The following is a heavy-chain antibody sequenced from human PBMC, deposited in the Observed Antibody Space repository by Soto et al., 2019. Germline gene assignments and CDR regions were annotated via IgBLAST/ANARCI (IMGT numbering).Heavy chain of an antibody. Sequence: QLQLQESGPGLVKPSETLSLTCSVSGGSISSTSYYWAWIRQPPGKGLEWIGSGYYSGTPYYNPSLKSRVTISVDTSKSKLSLRLTSVTAADTAVYYCARQRKDLRSDAFDIWGQGTMVTVSS. CDR3: ARQRKDLRSDAFDI. CDR2: GYYSGTP. V-gene: IGHV4-39*01. J-gene: IGHJ3*02. CDR1: GGSISSTSYY.